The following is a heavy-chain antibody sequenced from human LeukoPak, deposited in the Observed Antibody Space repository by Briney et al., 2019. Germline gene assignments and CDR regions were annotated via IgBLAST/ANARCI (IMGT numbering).Heavy chain of an antibody. V-gene: IGHV4-39*07. D-gene: IGHD2-8*01. Sequence: PSETLSLTCTVSGGSIGSSSYYWGWIRQPPGKGLEWIGSIYYSGSTYYNPSLKSRVTISVDTSKNQFSLKLSSVTAADTAVYYCASNGYYCIELWGRGTTVTVSS. CDR1: GGSIGSSSYY. J-gene: IGHJ6*03. CDR2: IYYSGST. CDR3: ASNGYYCIEL.